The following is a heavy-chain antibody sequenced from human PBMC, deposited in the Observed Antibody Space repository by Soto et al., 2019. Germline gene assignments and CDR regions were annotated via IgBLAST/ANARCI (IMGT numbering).Heavy chain of an antibody. CDR3: ARGRDWFDT. CDR2: IVNTGSRYQSESP. Sequence: QLLLQESASGPVKPSQTLSLTCAVSGASVSSAGSSWTWTRQSPGKGLEWIGYIVNTGSRYQSESPYYNPSLESRVTISVDKPNNQVSLRLTSVTAADTAVYFCARGRDWFDTWGQGTLVTVSS. D-gene: IGHD1-26*01. CDR1: GASVSSAGSS. V-gene: IGHV4-30-2*06. J-gene: IGHJ5*02.